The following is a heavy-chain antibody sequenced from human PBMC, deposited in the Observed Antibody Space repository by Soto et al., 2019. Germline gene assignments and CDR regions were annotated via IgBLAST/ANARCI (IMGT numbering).Heavy chain of an antibody. Sequence: SEPLSLTCTVSAASISIGDYYWTWIRQPPGKGLECIGYIYYNGNTYYNASLKSRLTISVDTSKHQFSLKLNSVTAADTAVYYCARGYGDFANWFDPWGQGTLVTVSS. CDR1: AASISIGDYY. CDR3: ARGYGDFANWFDP. V-gene: IGHV4-30-4*01. D-gene: IGHD4-17*01. CDR2: IYYNGNT. J-gene: IGHJ5*02.